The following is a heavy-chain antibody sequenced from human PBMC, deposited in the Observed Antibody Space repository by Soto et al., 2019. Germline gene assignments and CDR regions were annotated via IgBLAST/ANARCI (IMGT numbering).Heavy chain of an antibody. D-gene: IGHD3-22*01. V-gene: IGHV4-30-2*05. Sequence: SETLSLTCAVSGGSISSGGYSWSWIRQPPGKGLEWIGYIYYSGSTYYNPSLKSRVTISVDTSKNQFSLKLSSVTAADTAVYYCARGSYYYDSSGYYHDWGQGTLVPVSS. CDR1: GGSISSGGYS. CDR2: IYYSGST. CDR3: ARGSYYYDSSGYYHD. J-gene: IGHJ4*02.